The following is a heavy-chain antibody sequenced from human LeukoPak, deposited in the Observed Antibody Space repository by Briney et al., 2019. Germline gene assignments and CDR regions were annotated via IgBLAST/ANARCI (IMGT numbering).Heavy chain of an antibody. CDR3: ARDGRPMVPLSWFDP. J-gene: IGHJ5*02. D-gene: IGHD3-10*01. V-gene: IGHV1-18*01. Sequence: ASVTVSCKASGFTFTSYGISWVRQAPGQGLEWMGWISANNGNTIYVQNFQGRVTMTTDTSTSTAYMELRSLRSDDTAVYYCARDGRPMVPLSWFDPWGQGTLVTVSS. CDR2: ISANNGNT. CDR1: GFTFTSYG.